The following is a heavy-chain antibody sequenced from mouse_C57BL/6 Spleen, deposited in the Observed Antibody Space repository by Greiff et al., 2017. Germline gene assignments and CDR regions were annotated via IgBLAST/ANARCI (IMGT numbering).Heavy chain of an antibody. CDR2: IHPNSGST. V-gene: IGHV1-64*01. CDR3: ARPVVYWYYDV. CDR1: GYTFTSYW. Sequence: VQLQQPGAELVKPGASVKLSCKASGYTFTSYWMPWVKQRPGQGLEWIGMIHPNSGSTNYNEKFKSKATLTVDKSSSTAYMQLSSLTSEDSAVYYCARPVVYWYYDVWGTGTTGTVPS. J-gene: IGHJ1*03. D-gene: IGHD1-1*01.